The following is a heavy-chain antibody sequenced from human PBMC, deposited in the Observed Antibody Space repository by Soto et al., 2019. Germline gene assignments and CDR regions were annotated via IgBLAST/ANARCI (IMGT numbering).Heavy chain of an antibody. V-gene: IGHV4-59*01. CDR2: IYYSGST. CDR1: GGSISSYY. J-gene: IGHJ3*02. Sequence: QVQLQESGPGLVKPSETLSLTCTVSGGSISSYYWSWIRQPPGKGLEWIGYIYYSGSTNYNPSLKSRVTISVDTSKNQFSLKLSSVTAADTAVYYCARDKFNYYDSKVGDAFDIWGQGTMVTVSS. D-gene: IGHD3-22*01. CDR3: ARDKFNYYDSKVGDAFDI.